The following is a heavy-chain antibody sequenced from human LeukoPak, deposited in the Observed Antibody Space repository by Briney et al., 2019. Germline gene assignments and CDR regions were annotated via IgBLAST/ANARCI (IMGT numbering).Heavy chain of an antibody. CDR2: IYYTGSI. CDR1: AYSISSPNW. CDR3: ARVVVRGAYYYYYYMDV. D-gene: IGHD3-10*01. V-gene: IGHV4-28*05. Sequence: SDTLSLTCAVSAYSISSPNWWGWIRQPPGKGLEYIGYIYYTGSIYYNPSLKSRVTMSVDTSKNQFSLKLSSVTAADTAVYYCARVVVRGAYYYYYYMDVWGKGTTVTVSS. J-gene: IGHJ6*03.